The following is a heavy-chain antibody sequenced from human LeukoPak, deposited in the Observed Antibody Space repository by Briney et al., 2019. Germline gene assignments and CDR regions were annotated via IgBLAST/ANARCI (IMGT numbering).Heavy chain of an antibody. V-gene: IGHV3-21*01. J-gene: IGHJ5*02. CDR2: ISSSSSYI. CDR3: AAGSGSYRDWFDP. D-gene: IGHD3-10*01. Sequence: GGSLRLSRAASGFTFSSYSMNWVRQAPGKGLEWVSSISSSSSYIYYADSVKGRFTISRDNAKNSLYLQMNSLRAEDTAVYYCAAGSGSYRDWFDPWGQGTLVTVSS. CDR1: GFTFSSYS.